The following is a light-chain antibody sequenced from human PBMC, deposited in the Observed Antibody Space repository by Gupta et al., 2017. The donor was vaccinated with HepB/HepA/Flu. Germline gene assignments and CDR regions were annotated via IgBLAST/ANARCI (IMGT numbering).Light chain of an antibody. V-gene: IGLV2-23*02. CDR2: EVT. Sequence: QSALTQPASVSGSPGQSLTISCTGTSSDGGNYNLVSWYQQHPDKAPKLIIYEVTNRPSGISNRFSGSKSGNTASLTVSGLQAEDEAYYYCCSYAGNHIWLFGGGTKVTVL. CDR3: CSYAGNHIWL. CDR1: SSDGGNYNL. J-gene: IGLJ3*02.